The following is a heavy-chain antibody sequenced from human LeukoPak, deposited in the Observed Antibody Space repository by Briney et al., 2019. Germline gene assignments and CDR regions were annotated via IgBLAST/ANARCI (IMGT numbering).Heavy chain of an antibody. J-gene: IGHJ5*02. Sequence: SETLSLTCTVSGGSISSYYWSWIGQPPGKGLEWIGYIYYSGSTNYNPSLKSRVTISVDTSKNQFSLKLSSVTAADTAVYYCARDAAPSTIIPASGWFDPWGQGTLVTVSS. D-gene: IGHD3-3*01. CDR1: GGSISSYY. CDR3: ARDAAPSTIIPASGWFDP. CDR2: IYYSGST. V-gene: IGHV4-59*01.